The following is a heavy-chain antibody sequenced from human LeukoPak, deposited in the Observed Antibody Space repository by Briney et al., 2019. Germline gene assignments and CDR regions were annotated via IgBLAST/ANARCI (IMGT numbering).Heavy chain of an antibody. J-gene: IGHJ5*02. V-gene: IGHV5-51*01. Sequence: GESLKISCKGSGYSFTSYWIGWVRQMPGRGLEWMGIIYPGDSDTRYSPSFQGQVTISADKSISTAYLQWSSLKASDTAMYYCARRIYSSTSCRANWFDPWGQGTLVTVSS. CDR1: GYSFTSYW. D-gene: IGHD2-2*01. CDR2: IYPGDSDT. CDR3: ARRIYSSTSCRANWFDP.